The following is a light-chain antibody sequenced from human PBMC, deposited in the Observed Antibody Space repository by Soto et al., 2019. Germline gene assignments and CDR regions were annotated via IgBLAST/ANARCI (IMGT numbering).Light chain of an antibody. V-gene: IGLV2-8*01. CDR2: EVN. CDR1: SSDVGGYNY. Sequence: QSVLAQPPSASSSPGHSVAISCTGTSSDVGGYNYVSWYQQHPGKAPKLMIYEVNKRPSGVPDRFSGSKSGNTASLTVSGLQAEDEADYYCSSYAGSSNVFGTGTKVTVL. J-gene: IGLJ1*01. CDR3: SSYAGSSNV.